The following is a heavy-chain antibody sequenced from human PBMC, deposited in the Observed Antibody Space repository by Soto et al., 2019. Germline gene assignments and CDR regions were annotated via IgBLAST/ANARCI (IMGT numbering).Heavy chain of an antibody. CDR2: IYPGDSDT. V-gene: IGHV5-51*01. CDR1: GDSVTSYW. CDR3: ARTARDIVVVPAYYYYYMDV. D-gene: IGHD2-2*01. J-gene: IGHJ6*03. Sequence: ESLKISCKGSGDSVTSYWSGWVRQMPGKGLEWMGIIYPGDSDTRYSPSFQGQVTISADKSISTAYLQWSSLKASDTAMYYCARTARDIVVVPAYYYYYMDVWGKGTTVTVSS.